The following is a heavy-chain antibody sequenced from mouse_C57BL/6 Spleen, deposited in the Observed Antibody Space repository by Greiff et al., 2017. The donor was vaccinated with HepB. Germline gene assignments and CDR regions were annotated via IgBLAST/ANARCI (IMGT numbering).Heavy chain of an antibody. CDR2: INPNNGGT. D-gene: IGHD5-2*01. CDR1: GYTFTDYN. V-gene: IGHV1-18*01. J-gene: IGHJ3*01. Sequence: EVQLQQSGPELVKPGASVKIPCKASGYTFTDYNMDWVKQSHGKSLEWIGDINPNNGGTIYNQKFKGKATLTVDKSSSTAYMELRSLTSEDTAVYYCARMGELEYFEDAYWGQGTLVTVSA. CDR3: ARMGELEYFEDAY.